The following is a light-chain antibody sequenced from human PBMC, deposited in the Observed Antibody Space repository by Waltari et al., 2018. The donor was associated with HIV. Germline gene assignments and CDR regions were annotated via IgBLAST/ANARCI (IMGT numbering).Light chain of an antibody. CDR1: SSDVGRYTF. CDR2: EFS. CDR3: SSYTNTTTLVL. J-gene: IGLJ2*01. Sequence: QSALAQPASVSGSPGQSITISCTGTSSDVGRYTFVSWYQQHPGKAPKLMIYEFSNRPSGVSYRFSGSKSGNTASLTISGLQAEDDADYYCSSYTNTTTLVLFGGGTKLTVL. V-gene: IGLV2-14*01.